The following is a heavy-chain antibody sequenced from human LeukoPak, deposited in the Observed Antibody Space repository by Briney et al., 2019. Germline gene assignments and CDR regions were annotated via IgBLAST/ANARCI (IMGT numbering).Heavy chain of an antibody. Sequence: PSETLSLTCTVSGGTISSYYWSWIRQPPGKGLEWIGYIYYSGSTNYNPSLKSRVTISVDTSKNQFSLKLSSVTAADTAVYYCARARSVWSGSQYYYYMDVWGKGTTVTLSS. CDR2: IYYSGST. D-gene: IGHD3-3*01. CDR3: ARARSVWSGSQYYYYMDV. J-gene: IGHJ6*03. V-gene: IGHV4-59*01. CDR1: GGTISSYY.